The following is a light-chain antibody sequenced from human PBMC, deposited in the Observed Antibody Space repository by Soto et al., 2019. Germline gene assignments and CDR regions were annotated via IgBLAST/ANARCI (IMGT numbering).Light chain of an antibody. V-gene: IGKV3-15*01. Sequence: EVMMTQSPDTLSVSPGETATLSCRASRSLSSNLAWYQQKPGQAPRLLIYDASTRATGIPGRFSGSGSGTEFSLTISSLQSEDSAVYYCQQYGSSPLTFGGGTKVDIK. J-gene: IGKJ4*01. CDR2: DAS. CDR3: QQYGSSPLT. CDR1: RSLSSN.